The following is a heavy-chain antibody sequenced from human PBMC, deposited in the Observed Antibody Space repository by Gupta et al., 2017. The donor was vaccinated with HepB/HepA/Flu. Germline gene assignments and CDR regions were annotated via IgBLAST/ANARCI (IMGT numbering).Heavy chain of an antibody. D-gene: IGHD2-21*01. V-gene: IGHV1-2*02. CDR3: ARDRAYCGGDTRGGCYYYMDV. CDR2: INPNSGGT. Sequence: QVQLVQSGAEVKKPGASVKVSCKASGYTFTGYYMHWVRQAPGQGLEWMGWINPNSGGTNYAQKFQGRVTMTRDTSISTAYMELSRLRSDDTAVYYCARDRAYCGGDTRGGCYYYMDVWGKGTTVTVSS. CDR1: GYTFTGYY. J-gene: IGHJ6*03.